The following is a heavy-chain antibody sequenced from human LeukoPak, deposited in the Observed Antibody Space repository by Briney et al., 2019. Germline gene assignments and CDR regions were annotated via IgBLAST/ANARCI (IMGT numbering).Heavy chain of an antibody. CDR1: AGSISTYY. CDR3: ARDTAAAASFDY. CDR2: IYSSGIT. J-gene: IGHJ4*02. Sequence: PSETLSLTCTVSAGSISTYYWSWIRQPAGKGLEWIGRIYSSGITNYNPSLVSRLTMSLDTSKNQFSLKLSSVTAADTAVYYCARDTAAAASFDYWGQGTLVTVSS. D-gene: IGHD6-13*01. V-gene: IGHV4-4*07.